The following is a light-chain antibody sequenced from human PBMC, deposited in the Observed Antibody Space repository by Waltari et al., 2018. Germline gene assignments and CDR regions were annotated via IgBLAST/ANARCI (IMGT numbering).Light chain of an antibody. Sequence: ETELTQSPGTLSVYLGEAATLSCRARQSVAGSSLAWYQQKPRQGPSVLIYGASTRASGIPDRFSGSGSGTDFTLTISRLEPEDFAVYYCLRYGGSPMYTFGQGTKVE. V-gene: IGKV3-20*01. CDR2: GAS. J-gene: IGKJ2*01. CDR1: QSVAGSS. CDR3: LRYGGSPMYT.